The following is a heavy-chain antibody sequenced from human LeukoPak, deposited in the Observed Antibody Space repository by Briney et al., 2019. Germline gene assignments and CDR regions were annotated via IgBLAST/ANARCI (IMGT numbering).Heavy chain of an antibody. CDR3: ARRGLVAGIYDLVYGFDI. CDR2: MNPDTGST. J-gene: IGHJ3*02. V-gene: IGHV1-8*03. Sequence: ASVKVSCKAAGYSFTSFHINWVRQAPGQGPEWKGWMNPDTGSTGFAQKFQGRLTISQSSSIDTVYMELNSLTSEDTAVYYCARRGLVAGIYDLVYGFDIWGQGTMVTVSS. CDR1: GYSFTSFH. D-gene: IGHD3/OR15-3a*01.